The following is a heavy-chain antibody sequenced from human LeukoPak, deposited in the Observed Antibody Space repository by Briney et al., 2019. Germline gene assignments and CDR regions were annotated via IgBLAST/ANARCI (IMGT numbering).Heavy chain of an antibody. CDR1: GGSISSYY. Sequence: PSETLSLTRTVSGGSISSYYWGWIRQPPGKGLEWIGYIYYSGSTNYNPSLKSRVTISVDTSKNQFSLKLSSVTAADTAVYYCARASLSGYYPSFDYWGQGPLVTVSS. J-gene: IGHJ4*02. CDR2: IYYSGST. CDR3: ARASLSGYYPSFDY. D-gene: IGHD3-9*01. V-gene: IGHV4-59*01.